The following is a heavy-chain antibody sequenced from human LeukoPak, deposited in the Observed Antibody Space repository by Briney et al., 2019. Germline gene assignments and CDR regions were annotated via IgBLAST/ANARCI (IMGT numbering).Heavy chain of an antibody. V-gene: IGHV4-34*01. CDR3: ARAFSTNIAVANWFDP. Sequence: PSETLSLTCAVYGGSFSGYYWGWIRQPPGKGLEWIGSIYYSGSTYYNPSLESRVTISVDTSKSQFSLMLRSVTAADTAVYYCARAFSTNIAVANWFDPWGQGTLVTVSS. CDR2: IYYSGST. CDR1: GGSFSGYY. D-gene: IGHD6-19*01. J-gene: IGHJ5*02.